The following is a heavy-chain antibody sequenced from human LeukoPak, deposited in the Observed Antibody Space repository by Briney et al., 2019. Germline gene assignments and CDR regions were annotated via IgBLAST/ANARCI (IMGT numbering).Heavy chain of an antibody. D-gene: IGHD5-24*01. CDR1: GYTFTSYA. CDR2: INAGNGNT. Sequence: GASVKVSCKASGYTFTSYAMHWVRQAPGQRLEWMRWINAGNGNTKYSQKFQGRVTITRDTSASTAYMELSSLRSEDTAVYYCARGDGYNLGDYWGQGTLVTVSS. J-gene: IGHJ4*02. CDR3: ARGDGYNLGDY. V-gene: IGHV1-3*01.